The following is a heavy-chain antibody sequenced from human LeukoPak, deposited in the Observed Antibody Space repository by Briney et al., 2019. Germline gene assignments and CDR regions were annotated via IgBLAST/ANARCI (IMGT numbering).Heavy chain of an antibody. D-gene: IGHD6-13*01. Sequence: GGSLRLSCSASGFTFSSYAMHWVRQAPGKGLEYVSAISSNGGSTYYANSVKGRFTISRDNSKNTLYLQMGSLRAEDMAVYYCARDGRSAAGILTDYWGQGTLVTVSS. CDR1: GFTFSSYA. J-gene: IGHJ4*02. V-gene: IGHV3-64*01. CDR2: ISSNGGST. CDR3: ARDGRSAAGILTDY.